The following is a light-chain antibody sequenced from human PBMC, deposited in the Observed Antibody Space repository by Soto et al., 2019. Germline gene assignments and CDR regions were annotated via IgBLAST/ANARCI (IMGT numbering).Light chain of an antibody. CDR1: QAINNY. CDR3: QQVNSHPRT. CDR2: AAS. J-gene: IGKJ4*01. V-gene: IGKV1-9*01. Sequence: DIQLTQSPSFLSASVGYRVTITCRASQAINNYLAWYQQKPGKAPKLLIYAASTLQSGVPSRFSGRGSGTEFTLTVSSLQPEDFATYYCQQVNSHPRTFGGGTKVDIK.